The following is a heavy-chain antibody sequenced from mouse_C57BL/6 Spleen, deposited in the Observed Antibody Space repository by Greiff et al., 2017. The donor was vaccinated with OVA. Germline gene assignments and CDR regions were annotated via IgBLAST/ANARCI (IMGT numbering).Heavy chain of an antibody. Sequence: QVQLQQPGAELVMPGASVKLSCKASGYTFTSYWMHWVKQRPGQGLEWIGEIDPSDSYTNYNQKFKGKSTLTVDKSSSTAYMQLSSLTSEDSAVYYCARGITTVVAEAMDYWGQGTSVTVSS. CDR1: GYTFTSYW. J-gene: IGHJ4*01. CDR3: ARGITTVVAEAMDY. V-gene: IGHV1-69*01. CDR2: IDPSDSYT. D-gene: IGHD1-1*01.